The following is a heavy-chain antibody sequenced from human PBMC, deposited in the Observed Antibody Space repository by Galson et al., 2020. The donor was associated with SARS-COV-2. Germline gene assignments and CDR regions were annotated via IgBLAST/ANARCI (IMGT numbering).Heavy chain of an antibody. CDR3: VKDIGDYYDTSGYYGAFDL. V-gene: IGHV3-9*01. J-gene: IGHJ3*01. D-gene: IGHD3-22*01. CDR1: TFTFEHYA. Sequence: GGSLRLSCAASTFTFEHYAMHWVRQAPGQGLEWVSGINWNSGSIGYADSVKGRFTISRDNANNSLYLQMNSLRAEDTALYYCVKDIGDYYDTSGYYGAFDLWGQGTLVTVS. CDR2: INWNSGSI.